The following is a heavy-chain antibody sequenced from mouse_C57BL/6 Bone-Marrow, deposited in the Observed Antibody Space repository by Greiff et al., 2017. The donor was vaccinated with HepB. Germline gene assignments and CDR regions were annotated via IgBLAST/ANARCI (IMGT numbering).Heavy chain of an antibody. J-gene: IGHJ3*01. V-gene: IGHV2-2*01. Sequence: QVTLKESGPGLVQPSQSLSITCTVSGFSLTSYGVHWVRQSPGKGLEWLGVIWSGGSTDYNAAFISRLSISKDNSKSQVFFKMNSLQADDTAIYYCARNFPYYYGSSYGFAYWGQGTLVTVSA. CDR3: ARNFPYYYGSSYGFAY. CDR2: IWSGGST. D-gene: IGHD1-1*01. CDR1: GFSLTSYG.